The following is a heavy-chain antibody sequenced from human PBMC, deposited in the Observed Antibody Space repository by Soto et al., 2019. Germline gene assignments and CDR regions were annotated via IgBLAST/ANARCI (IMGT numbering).Heavy chain of an antibody. CDR2: IYYSGST. V-gene: IGHV4-30-4*01. CDR3: AARPYYYYGLDV. Sequence: PSETLSLTCTVSGGSISSGDYYWSWIRQPPGKGLEWIGYIYYSGSTYYNPSLKSRVTISLDGAKNQFSLKMTSVTAADTGLYYCAARPYYYYGLDVWGQGTTVTVSS. CDR1: GGSISSGDYY. D-gene: IGHD3-10*01. J-gene: IGHJ6*02.